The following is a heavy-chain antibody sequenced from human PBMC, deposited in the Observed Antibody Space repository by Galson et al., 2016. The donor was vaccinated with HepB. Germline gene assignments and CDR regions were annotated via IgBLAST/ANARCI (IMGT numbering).Heavy chain of an antibody. D-gene: IGHD2-2*01. CDR1: GYTFLRYG. CDR3: AGSPNHCTTTTCYSLLYFDL. J-gene: IGHJ2*01. CDR2: ISPRNGNT. V-gene: IGHV1-18*01. Sequence: SVKVSCKASGYTFLRYGISWVRQAPGQGLEWMGYISPRNGNTNYTEHFQGRVTMTTDTPTTTAYMELRSLRSDDTAVYFCAGSPNHCTTTTCYSLLYFDLWGRGTLITVSS.